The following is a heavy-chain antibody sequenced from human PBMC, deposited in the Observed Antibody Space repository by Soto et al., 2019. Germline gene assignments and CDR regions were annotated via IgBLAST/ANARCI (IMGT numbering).Heavy chain of an antibody. D-gene: IGHD6-19*01. CDR1: GYTFTVYY. CDR3: ATSRVSIAVAGETEYYFDY. CDR2: INPNSGGT. V-gene: IGHV1-2*04. Sequence: ASVKVSCKASGYTFTVYYMHCVLQSPLQWLEWMGWINPNSGGTNYAQKFQGWVTMTRDTSISTAYMELSRLRSDDTAVYYCATSRVSIAVAGETEYYFDYWGQGTLVTVSS. J-gene: IGHJ4*02.